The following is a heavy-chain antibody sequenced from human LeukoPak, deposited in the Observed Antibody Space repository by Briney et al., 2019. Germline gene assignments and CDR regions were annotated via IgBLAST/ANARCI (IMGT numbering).Heavy chain of an antibody. CDR3: ARDHGGGYLFDY. CDR1: GGSISSYY. J-gene: IGHJ4*02. D-gene: IGHD1-26*01. CDR2: IYYSGST. Sequence: PSDTLSLTCTVSGGSISSYYWSWIRQPPGRGLEWIGYIYYSGSTNYNPSLKSRVTISVDTSKSQFSLKLRSVTAADTAVYYCARDHGGGYLFDYWGQGTLVTVSS. V-gene: IGHV4-59*01.